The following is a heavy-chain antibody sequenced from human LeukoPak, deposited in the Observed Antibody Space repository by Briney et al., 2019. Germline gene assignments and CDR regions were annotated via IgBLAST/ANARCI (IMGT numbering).Heavy chain of an antibody. CDR2: ISSSSSTI. CDR1: GFTFSSYS. J-gene: IGHJ4*02. CDR3: ARDPRPGGATAFDY. Sequence: GGSLRLSCAASGFTFSSYSMNWVRQAPGKGLEWVSYISSSSSTIYYADSVKGRFTISRDNAKNSLYLQMNSLRAEDTALYYCARDPRPGGATAFDYWGQGTLVTVSS. D-gene: IGHD1-26*01. V-gene: IGHV3-48*01.